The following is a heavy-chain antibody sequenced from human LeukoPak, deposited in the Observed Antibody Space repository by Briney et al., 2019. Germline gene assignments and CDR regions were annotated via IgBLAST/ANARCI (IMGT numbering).Heavy chain of an antibody. D-gene: IGHD1-26*01. V-gene: IGHV1-2*02. CDR2: LNPNSGGT. CDR1: XYTFTXYY. Sequence: GXXVKVSCKASXYTFTXYYMHWVRQAPGQGLEWMGWLNPNSGGTNYAQKFQGRVTMTRDTSISTAYMELSRLRSDDTAVYYCARARGLGATHYFDYWGQGTLVTVSS. J-gene: IGHJ4*02. CDR3: ARARGLGATHYFDY.